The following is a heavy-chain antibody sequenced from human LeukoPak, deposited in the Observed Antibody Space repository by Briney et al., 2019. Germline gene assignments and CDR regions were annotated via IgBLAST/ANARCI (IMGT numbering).Heavy chain of an antibody. D-gene: IGHD2-2*01. CDR3: ARDADIVVAPAAIRYGMDV. J-gene: IGHJ6*02. CDR2: IIPIFGTA. Sequence: ASVKVSCKASGGTFSSYAISWVRQAPGQGLEWMGGIIPIFGTANYAQKFQGRVTITADESTSTAYMELSSLRSEDTAVYYCARDADIVVAPAAIRYGMDVWGQGTTVTVSS. CDR1: GGTFSSYA. V-gene: IGHV1-69*13.